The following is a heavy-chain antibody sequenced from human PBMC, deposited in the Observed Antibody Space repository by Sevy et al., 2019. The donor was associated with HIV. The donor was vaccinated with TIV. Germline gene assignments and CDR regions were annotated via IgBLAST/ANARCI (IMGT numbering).Heavy chain of an antibody. D-gene: IGHD3-10*01. CDR2: LRHSGST. J-gene: IGHJ5*02. V-gene: IGHV4-59*01. CDR1: GASISSSY. CDR3: ARLQDYGSGSFSPWFGP. Sequence: SETLSLTCTISGASISSSYWSWIRQSPGKWLEWIGNLRHSGSTHFNPSLSSRVTISLDRSKNQFSLSLTSVTAADTAVYFCARLQDYGSGSFSPWFGPWGQGILVTVSS.